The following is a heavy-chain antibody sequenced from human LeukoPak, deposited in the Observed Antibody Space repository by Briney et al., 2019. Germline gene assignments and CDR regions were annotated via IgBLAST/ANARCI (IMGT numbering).Heavy chain of an antibody. Sequence: SETLSLTCTVSGGSISSYYWSWIRQPPGKGLEWIGYIYYSGSTNYNPSLKSRVTISVDTSKNQFSLKLSSVTAADTAVYYCARRLTYYYDSSGYYAFDYWGQGTLVTVSS. D-gene: IGHD3-22*01. V-gene: IGHV4-59*12. J-gene: IGHJ4*02. CDR3: ARRLTYYYDSSGYYAFDY. CDR1: GGSISSYY. CDR2: IYYSGST.